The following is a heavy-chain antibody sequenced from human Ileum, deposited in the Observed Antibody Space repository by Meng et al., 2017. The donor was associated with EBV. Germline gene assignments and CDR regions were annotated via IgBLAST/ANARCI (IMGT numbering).Heavy chain of an antibody. V-gene: IGHV6-1*01. J-gene: IGHJ4*02. Sequence: KASPTLSLSCALSRDGVPSSTSSCNCLRPSPSRGLEWLVRTSYRSHWYNDYAVSVKSRITTNPETSKNQFSLQLNSVTPEDTAVYYCARDSSSSAYSPFDYWGQGTLVTVSS. CDR3: ARDSSSSAYSPFDY. D-gene: IGHD3-22*01. CDR2: TSYRSHWYN. CDR1: RDGVPSSTSS.